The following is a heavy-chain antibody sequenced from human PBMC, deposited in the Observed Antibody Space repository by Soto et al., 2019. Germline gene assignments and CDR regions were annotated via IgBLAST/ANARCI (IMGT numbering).Heavy chain of an antibody. D-gene: IGHD3-3*01. J-gene: IGHJ4*02. CDR1: GFTFSSYA. CDR2: ISGSGGST. Sequence: GGSLRLSCAASGFTFSSYAMSWVRQAPGKGLEWVSAISGSGGSTYYADSVKGRFTISRDNSKNTLYLQMNSLRAEDTAVYYCAKDRYDFWSANPRPFDYWGQGTLVTVSS. V-gene: IGHV3-23*01. CDR3: AKDRYDFWSANPRPFDY.